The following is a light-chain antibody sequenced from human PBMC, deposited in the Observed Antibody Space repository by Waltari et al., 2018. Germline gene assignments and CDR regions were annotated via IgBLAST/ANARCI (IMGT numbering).Light chain of an antibody. J-gene: IGLJ2*01. CDR1: SSDVGGYDY. Sequence: QSALTQPPSASGSPGQSVTISCTGTSSDVGGYDYVSWYQPHPGKAPKLMICEVSKRPPGGPDRFSGATSGNTASRTVAGLQGEDEADYYCSSYAGSNSYVAFGGGTKLTVL. V-gene: IGLV2-8*01. CDR2: EVS. CDR3: SSYAGSNSYVA.